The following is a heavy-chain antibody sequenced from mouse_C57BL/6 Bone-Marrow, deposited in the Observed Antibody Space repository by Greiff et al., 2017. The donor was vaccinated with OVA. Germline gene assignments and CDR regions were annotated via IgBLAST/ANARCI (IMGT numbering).Heavy chain of an antibody. J-gene: IGHJ1*03. D-gene: IGHD1-1*01. V-gene: IGHV3-1*01. Sequence: EVQLQQSGPGMVKPSQSLSLTCTVTGYSITSGYDWHWIRHFPGNKLEWMGYISYSGSTNYNPSLKSRISITHDTSKNHFFLKLNSVTTEDTATYYCARDEYYGSWYFDVWGTGTTVTVSS. CDR2: ISYSGST. CDR1: GYSITSGYD. CDR3: ARDEYYGSWYFDV.